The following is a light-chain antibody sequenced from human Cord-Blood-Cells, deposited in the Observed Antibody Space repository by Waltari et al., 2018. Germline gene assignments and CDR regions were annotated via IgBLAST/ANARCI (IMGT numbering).Light chain of an antibody. CDR2: AAA. CDR3: QQSYSTPPYT. J-gene: IGKJ2*01. CDR1: QSISSD. Sequence: DIQMTQSPSSLSASVGDRVTITCQVSQSISSDVNWYQQKPGKAPKILIYAAASWQSGVPSRFSGSGSGTDFTLTISSLQPEEFATYYCQQSYSTPPYTFGQGTKLEIK. V-gene: IGKV1-39*01.